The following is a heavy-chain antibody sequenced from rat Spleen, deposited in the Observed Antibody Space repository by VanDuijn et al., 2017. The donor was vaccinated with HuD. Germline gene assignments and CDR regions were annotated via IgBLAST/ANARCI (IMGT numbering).Heavy chain of an antibody. CDR2: MWSGGST. V-gene: IGHV2-45*01. J-gene: IGHJ4*01. Sequence: QVQLMESGPGLVQPSETLSLTCTVSGFSLTSYNVHWVRQPPGKGLEWMGVMWSGGSTDYNSALKSRLSISRDTSKNQVFLKMNSLQSEDTTTYYCARGRPGYNWNYVMDAWGQGASVTVSS. CDR3: ARGRPGYNWNYVMDA. CDR1: GFSLTSYN. D-gene: IGHD1-4*01.